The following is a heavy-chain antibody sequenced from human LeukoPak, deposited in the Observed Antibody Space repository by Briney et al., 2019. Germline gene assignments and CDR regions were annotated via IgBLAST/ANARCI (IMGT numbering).Heavy chain of an antibody. CDR1: GFTFSSYW. Sequence: PGGSLRLSCAASGFTFSSYWMSWVRQAPGKGLEWVANIEQEGSEKYYVDSVKGRFTISRDNAKNSLYLQMNSLRAEDTAVYYCARDKSYGDSSDYWGQGTLVTVSS. J-gene: IGHJ4*02. CDR3: ARDKSYGDSSDY. D-gene: IGHD4-17*01. V-gene: IGHV3-7*01. CDR2: IEQEGSEK.